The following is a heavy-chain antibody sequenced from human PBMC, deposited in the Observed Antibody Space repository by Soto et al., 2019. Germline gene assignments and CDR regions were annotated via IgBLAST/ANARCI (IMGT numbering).Heavy chain of an antibody. CDR2: ISFSSSYT. J-gene: IGHJ4*02. D-gene: IGHD2-21*01. CDR1: GFTFSSYT. CDR3: VRDPLGIADY. V-gene: IGHV3-21*01. Sequence: GGSLRLSCAASGFTFSSYTMSWVRQAPGKGLDWVSSISFSSSYTYYAGSVKGRFTISRDNARNSLYLQMNSLRADDTAAYYCVRDPLGIADYWGQGALVTVSS.